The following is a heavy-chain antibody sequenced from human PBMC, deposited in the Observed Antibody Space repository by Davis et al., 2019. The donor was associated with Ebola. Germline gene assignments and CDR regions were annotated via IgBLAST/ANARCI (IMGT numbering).Heavy chain of an antibody. CDR2: IKQDGSDK. J-gene: IGHJ4*02. CDR3: ARDRGAVTTNFDY. D-gene: IGHD4-17*01. V-gene: IGHV3-7*01. Sequence: GESLKISCVASGFTFSTYWMSWVRQVPGMGLEWVANIKQDGSDKQYVDSVKGRFTISRDNAKNSLYLQMNSLRDEDTAVYYCARDRGAVTTNFDYWGQGTLVTVSS. CDR1: GFTFSTYW.